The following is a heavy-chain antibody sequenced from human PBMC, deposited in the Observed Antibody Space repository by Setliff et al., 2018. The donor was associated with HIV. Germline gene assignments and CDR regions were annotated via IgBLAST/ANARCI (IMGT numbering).Heavy chain of an antibody. D-gene: IGHD3-10*01. Sequence: GGSLRLSCAASGFTFGSQWMHWVRQAPGKGLVWVAHIGSSNHGIHYTASVQGRFTVSRDNANNLLFLEMNNLRVEDTAVYYCASFFGDYGYWGHGTQVTVS. CDR1: GFTFGSQW. CDR3: ASFFGDYGY. CDR2: IGSSNHGI. V-gene: IGHV3-48*04. J-gene: IGHJ4*01.